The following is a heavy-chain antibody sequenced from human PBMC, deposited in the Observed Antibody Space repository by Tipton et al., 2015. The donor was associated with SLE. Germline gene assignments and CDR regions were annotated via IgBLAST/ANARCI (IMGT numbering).Heavy chain of an antibody. Sequence: TLSLTCTVSGGSISGYYWSWIRQPPGKGLEWIGEINHSGGTNYNPSLKSRVTISVDTSKNQFSLKLSSVTAADTAAYYCARAPGLDRDYYYYYYMDVWGKGTTVTVSS. CDR2: INHSGGT. CDR1: GGSISGYY. J-gene: IGHJ6*03. CDR3: ARAPGLDRDYYYYYYMDV. V-gene: IGHV4-34*01. D-gene: IGHD3/OR15-3a*01.